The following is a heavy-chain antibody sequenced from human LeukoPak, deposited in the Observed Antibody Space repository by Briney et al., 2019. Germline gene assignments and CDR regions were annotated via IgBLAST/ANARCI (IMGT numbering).Heavy chain of an antibody. D-gene: IGHD6-13*01. CDR3: ARVFPRAKLAAAYYYYHYMDG. Sequence: SQTLSLTCTVSAGSISSGGYYWSWIRQHPGKVLELIGYIYYSGSTYYNPSLKSRVTISVDTSKNQFSLKLSSVTAADTAVYYCARVFPRAKLAAAYYYYHYMDGWGKGTTVTVSS. J-gene: IGHJ6*03. CDR2: IYYSGST. V-gene: IGHV4-31*03. CDR1: AGSISSGGYY.